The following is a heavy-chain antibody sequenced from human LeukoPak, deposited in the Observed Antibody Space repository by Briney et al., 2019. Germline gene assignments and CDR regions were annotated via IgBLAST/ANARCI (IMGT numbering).Heavy chain of an antibody. J-gene: IGHJ4*02. Sequence: PGGSLRLSCAASGFTFNNYAMNWVRQAPGKGLEWVSGISGTGVSTYYADSVKGRFTISRDNSKNTLYLQMNSMRAEDTAVYFCAKDRVVVVGAASLLQYWGQGTVVTVSS. CDR1: GFTFNNYA. CDR3: AKDRVVVVGAASLLQY. CDR2: ISGTGVST. D-gene: IGHD2-15*01. V-gene: IGHV3-23*01.